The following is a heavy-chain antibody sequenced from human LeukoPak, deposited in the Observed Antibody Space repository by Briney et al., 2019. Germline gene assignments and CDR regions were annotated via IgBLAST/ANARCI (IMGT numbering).Heavy chain of an antibody. CDR2: INPNSGGT. D-gene: IGHD4-23*01. J-gene: IGHJ4*02. CDR1: GYTFTGYY. Sequence: GASVKVSCKASGYTFTGYYMHWVRQAPGQGLEWMGWINPNSGGTNYAQKFQGRVTMTRDTTISTAYIELSRLRSDDTAVYYCARDLRVVTPHMVSYWGQGTLVTVSS. CDR3: ARDLRVVTPHMVSY. V-gene: IGHV1-2*02.